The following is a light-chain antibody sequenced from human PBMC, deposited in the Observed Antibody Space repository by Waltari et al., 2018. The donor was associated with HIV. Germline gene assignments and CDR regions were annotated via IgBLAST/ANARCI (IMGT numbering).Light chain of an antibody. CDR2: KNS. Sequence: SYDLTQTLSVSVALGQTATITCGGTKIGSNSVPWYQQKSGQVPVLVIYKNSNRPSGIPERFSGSNSGTTATLAITGVQAGDEADYYCQVWDSSALYVFGPGTKVTV. V-gene: IGLV3-9*01. CDR1: KIGSNS. J-gene: IGLJ1*01. CDR3: QVWDSSALYV.